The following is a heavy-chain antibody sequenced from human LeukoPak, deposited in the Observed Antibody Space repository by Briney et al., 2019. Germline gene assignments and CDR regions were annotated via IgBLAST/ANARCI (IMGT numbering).Heavy chain of an antibody. CDR3: ARTTEGYCRGRSCYSYYYYMDV. CDR2: IYYSGST. Sequence: KPSQTLSLTCTVSGGSISSGSYYWSWIRQPPGKGLEWIGYIYYSGSTNYNPSLKSRVTISVDTSKNQFSLKLRSVTAADTAVYYCARTTEGYCRGRSCYSYYYYMDVWGKGTTVTVSS. V-gene: IGHV4-61*01. D-gene: IGHD2-15*01. CDR1: GGSISSGSYY. J-gene: IGHJ6*03.